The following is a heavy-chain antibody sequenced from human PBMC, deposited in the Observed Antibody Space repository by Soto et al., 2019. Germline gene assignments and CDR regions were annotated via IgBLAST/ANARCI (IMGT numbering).Heavy chain of an antibody. D-gene: IGHD1-1*01. CDR2: SYYSGST. Sequence: SETLSLTCTVSGGSITNNYWSWSRQSPGKGLEWIGCSYYSGSTSYNPPLRSRVTISIDTSKTQFSLRLRSVTAADTAVYYCARRQNWNNLFDTWGQGTLVTVSS. J-gene: IGHJ5*02. CDR1: GGSITNNY. V-gene: IGHV4-59*08. CDR3: ARRQNWNNLFDT.